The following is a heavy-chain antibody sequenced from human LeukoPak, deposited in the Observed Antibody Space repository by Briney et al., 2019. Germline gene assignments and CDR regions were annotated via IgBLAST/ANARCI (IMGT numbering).Heavy chain of an antibody. D-gene: IGHD2-2*01. CDR2: IKSDGGSI. CDR1: GFTFSDYW. Sequence: PGGSLRLSCAASGFTFSDYWMHWVRQAPGKGLVWVSRIKSDGGSISYADSVKGRFTISRDNAKNTLYLQMNSLRAEDTAVYYCATNTYADYVSFDIWGQGTMVTVSS. J-gene: IGHJ3*02. V-gene: IGHV3-74*01. CDR3: ATNTYADYVSFDI.